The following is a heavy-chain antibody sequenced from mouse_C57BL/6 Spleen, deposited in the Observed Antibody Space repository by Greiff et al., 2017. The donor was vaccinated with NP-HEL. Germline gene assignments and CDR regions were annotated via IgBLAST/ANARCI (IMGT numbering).Heavy chain of an antibody. CDR2: FYPGSGSI. CDR3: ARHEGYGYDSYWYFDV. Sequence: QVQLKESGAELVKPGASVKLSCKASGYTFTEYTIHWVKQRSGQGLEWIGWFYPGSGSIKYNEKFKDKATLTADKSSSTVYMELSRLTSEDSAVYFCARHEGYGYDSYWYFDVWGTGTTVTVSS. D-gene: IGHD2-2*01. V-gene: IGHV1-62-2*01. CDR1: GYTFTEYT. J-gene: IGHJ1*03.